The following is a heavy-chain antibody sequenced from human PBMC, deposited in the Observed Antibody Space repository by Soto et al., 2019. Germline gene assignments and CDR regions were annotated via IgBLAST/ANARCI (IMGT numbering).Heavy chain of an antibody. CDR2: LSGSSGYI. J-gene: IGHJ4*02. Sequence: EVQLVESGGGLVKPGGSLRISCAASGFTFSSYSLNWVRQAPGKGREWVSVLSGSSGYIYYADSVKGRFTISRDNAKNSLSLQMNSLRAEDTAVYYCARGEGYGPFDYWGQGTLVTVSS. D-gene: IGHD5-18*01. CDR1: GFTFSSYS. CDR3: ARGEGYGPFDY. V-gene: IGHV3-21*01.